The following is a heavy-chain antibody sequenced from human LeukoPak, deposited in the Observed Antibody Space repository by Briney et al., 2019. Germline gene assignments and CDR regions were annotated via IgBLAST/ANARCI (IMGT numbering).Heavy chain of an antibody. Sequence: PSGTLSLTCAVSGGSISSSNWWSWVRQAPGKGLEWVANIKQDGSEKYYVDSVKGRFTISRDNAKNSLYLQMNSLRAEDTAVYYCARDGRGYYDSSGYSLDWGQGTLVTVSS. CDR2: IKQDGSEK. CDR3: ARDGRGYYDSSGYSLD. V-gene: IGHV3-7*01. CDR1: GGSISSSNW. J-gene: IGHJ4*02. D-gene: IGHD3-22*01.